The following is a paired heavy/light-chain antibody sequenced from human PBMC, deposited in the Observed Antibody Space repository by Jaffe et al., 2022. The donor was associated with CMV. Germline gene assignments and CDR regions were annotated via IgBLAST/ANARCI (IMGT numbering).Light chain of an antibody. V-gene: IGLV1-40*01. CDR2: GNT. J-gene: IGLJ3*02. Sequence: QSVLTQPPSVSGAPGQRVTISCTGSSSNIGAGYEVHWYQQLPGIAPKLLIYGNTNRPSGVPDRFSGSKSGTSASLAITGLQAEDEADYFCQSYDSSLSDSWVFGGGTKLTVL. CDR3: QSYDSSLSDSWV. CDR1: SSNIGAGYE.
Heavy chain of an antibody. J-gene: IGHJ6*03. CDR1: GFIFTNYA. CDR2: ISGTGGRT. CDR3: ARYPTSLVTPRYYFYMDV. Sequence: EMQLVESGGGLVQPGGSLRLSCAASGFIFTNYAMTWVRQAPGKGLEWVSDISGTGGRTYYAGSVMGRFTISRDTSKNTLFLQMNSLRAEDSAIYYCARYPTSLVTPRYYFYMDVWGKGTTVTVSS. V-gene: IGHV3-23*04. D-gene: IGHD6-13*01.